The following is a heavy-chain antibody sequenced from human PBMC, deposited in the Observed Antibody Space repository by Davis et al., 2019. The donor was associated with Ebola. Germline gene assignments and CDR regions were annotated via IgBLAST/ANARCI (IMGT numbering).Heavy chain of an antibody. J-gene: IGHJ4*02. CDR3: ARDIRY. Sequence: GESLKISCTDSVITFSSYAMSWVRQAPGKGLEWVANIKQDGSEKYYVDSVKGRFTISRDNAKNSLYLQMNSLRAEDTAVYYCARDIRYWGQGTLVTVSS. CDR2: IKQDGSEK. D-gene: IGHD2-2*02. V-gene: IGHV3-7*01. CDR1: VITFSSYA.